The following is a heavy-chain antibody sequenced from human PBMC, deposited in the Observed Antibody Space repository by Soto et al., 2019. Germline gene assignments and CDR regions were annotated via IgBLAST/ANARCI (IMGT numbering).Heavy chain of an antibody. CDR1: GDSVTSGSYY. D-gene: IGHD7-27*01. J-gene: IGHJ6*02. Sequence: SETLSLTCIVPGDSVTSGSYYWTWLRQPPGKGLEWIGYISYTGRTKYNPSLQSRVTISVDTSKNDFSLNLSSVTAADTAVYFCAREWGLLPYYVMNVWGHGTAVTVSS. V-gene: IGHV4-61*03. CDR2: ISYTGRT. CDR3: AREWGLLPYYVMNV.